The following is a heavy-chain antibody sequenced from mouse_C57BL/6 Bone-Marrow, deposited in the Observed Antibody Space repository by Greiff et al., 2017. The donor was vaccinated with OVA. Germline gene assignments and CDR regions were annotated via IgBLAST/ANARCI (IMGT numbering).Heavy chain of an antibody. V-gene: IGHV1-72*01. CDR2: IDPNSGGT. J-gene: IGHJ4*01. D-gene: IGHD2-4*01. CDR3: ARSEENDYDEYYYAMDY. CDR1: GYTFTSYW. Sequence: QVQLQQPGAELVKPGASVKLSCKASGYTFTSYWMHWVKQRPGRGLEWIGRIDPNSGGTKYNEKFKSKATLTVDKPSSTAYMQLSSLTSEDSAVYYCARSEENDYDEYYYAMDYWGQGTSVTVSS.